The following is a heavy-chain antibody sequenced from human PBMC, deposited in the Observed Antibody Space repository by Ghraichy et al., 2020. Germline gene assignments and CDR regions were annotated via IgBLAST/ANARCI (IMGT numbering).Heavy chain of an antibody. CDR1: GGSVSSGSYY. Sequence: SETLSLTCTVSGGSVSSGSYYWSWIRQPPGKGLQWIGYIYYSGSTNYNPSLKSRVTISVDTSKNQFSLKLSSVTAADTAVYYCARARRDIVVVPAASFDYWGQGTLVTVSS. J-gene: IGHJ4*02. CDR2: IYYSGST. D-gene: IGHD2-2*01. CDR3: ARARRDIVVVPAASFDY. V-gene: IGHV4-61*01.